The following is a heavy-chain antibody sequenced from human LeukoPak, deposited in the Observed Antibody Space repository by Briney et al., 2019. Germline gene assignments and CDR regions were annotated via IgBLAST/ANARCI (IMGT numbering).Heavy chain of an antibody. V-gene: IGHV3-74*01. Sequence: GGSLRLSCAASGFTFSSDWMHWVRQAPGKGLVCVSYINGDGSSTNYADSVRGRFTISRDNAKKTLYLQMNSLRDEDTAVYYCVRGLDYWGLGTLVTVSS. D-gene: IGHD3-16*01. CDR2: INGDGSST. J-gene: IGHJ4*02. CDR3: VRGLDY. CDR1: GFTFSSDW.